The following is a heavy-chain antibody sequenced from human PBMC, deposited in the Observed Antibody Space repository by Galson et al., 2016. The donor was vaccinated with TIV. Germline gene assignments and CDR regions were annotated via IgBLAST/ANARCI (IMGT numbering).Heavy chain of an antibody. J-gene: IGHJ3*02. Sequence: QSGAEVKKPGESLKISCKGSGYSFTNYWIARVRQMPGKGLGWMGIIYPDDSDTRYSPSFQGQVTISANKSISTAYVQWSSLKASDTAMYFCARHPLSRAFDIWGQGTVVTVSS. CDR3: ARHPLSRAFDI. V-gene: IGHV5-51*01. CDR2: IYPDDSDT. CDR1: GYSFTNYW.